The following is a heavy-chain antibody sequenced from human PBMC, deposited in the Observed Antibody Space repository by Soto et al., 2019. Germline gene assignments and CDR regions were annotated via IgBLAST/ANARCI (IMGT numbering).Heavy chain of an antibody. CDR3: VRGSGSLSY. CDR1: GFTFSIYS. CDR2: ISTSSSTV. Sequence: EVQLVESGGGLVQPGGSLRLSCAASGFTFSIYSLNWVRQAPGKGLEWVSHISTSSSTVCYADSVKGRFTISRDNAKNSLFLQMNSLRDDDTAVYYCVRGSGSLSYWGQGTLVTVSS. V-gene: IGHV3-48*02. J-gene: IGHJ4*02. D-gene: IGHD2-15*01.